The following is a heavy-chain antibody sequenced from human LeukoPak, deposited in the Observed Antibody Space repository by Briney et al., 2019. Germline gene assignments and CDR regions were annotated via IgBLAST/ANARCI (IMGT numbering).Heavy chain of an antibody. D-gene: IGHD5-18*01. J-gene: IGHJ4*02. CDR3: ARVNVDTAMAPIDY. CDR1: GFTFSDHY. Sequence: GGSLRLSCAASGFTFSDHYMSWIRQAPGKGLEWVSYISSSVSYTNYADSVKGRFTISRDNAKKSLYLQMNSLRAEDTAVYYCARVNVDTAMAPIDYWGQGTLVTVSS. CDR2: ISSSVSYT. V-gene: IGHV3-11*05.